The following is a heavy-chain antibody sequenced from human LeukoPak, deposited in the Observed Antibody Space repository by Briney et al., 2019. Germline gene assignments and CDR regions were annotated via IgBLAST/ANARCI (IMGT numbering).Heavy chain of an antibody. V-gene: IGHV4-39*01. D-gene: IGHD6-19*01. CDR2: IYYPGTT. J-gene: IGHJ6*02. Sequence: SETLSLTCKVSGGSIGSSGFYWGWFRQLPGKGLEWIGSIYYPGTTHYNPSLESRVTISVDTSKWQVFLTLRSVTATDTAVYYCGRHVSSGWDYFNGLDVWGQGTAVTVSS. CDR3: GRHVSSGWDYFNGLDV. CDR1: GGSIGSSGFY.